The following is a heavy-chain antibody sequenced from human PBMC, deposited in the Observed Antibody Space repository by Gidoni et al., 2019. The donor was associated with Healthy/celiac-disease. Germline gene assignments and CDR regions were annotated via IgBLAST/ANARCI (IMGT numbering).Heavy chain of an antibody. Sequence: QVQLQESGPGLVKPSETLSLTCTGSGDSISSYYWSTIRQPPGKGLEWIWYIDHSGSTNYTPSIKSRVTISVDTSKNQFSLKLSFVTAADTAVYYCARLTPKDCSSTSCYDVDYGVYYFDYWGQGTLVTVSS. CDR2: IDHSGST. D-gene: IGHD2-2*01. CDR1: GDSISSYY. J-gene: IGHJ4*02. V-gene: IGHV4-59*01. CDR3: ARLTPKDCSSTSCYDVDYGVYYFDY.